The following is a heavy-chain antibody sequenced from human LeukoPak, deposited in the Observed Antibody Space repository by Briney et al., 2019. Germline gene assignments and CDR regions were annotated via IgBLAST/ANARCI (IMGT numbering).Heavy chain of an antibody. D-gene: IGHD3-22*01. V-gene: IGHV4-4*02. CDR3: ACYYDSSGYRFDY. Sequence: SGTLSLTCAVSGGSISNSNWWSWVRQPPGKGLEWIWEIYHSGNTSYKPSLKSRVTMSVDKSKNQFSLKLSSVTAADTAVYYCACYYDSSGYRFDYWGQGTLVTVSS. J-gene: IGHJ4*02. CDR1: GGSISNSNW. CDR2: IYHSGNT.